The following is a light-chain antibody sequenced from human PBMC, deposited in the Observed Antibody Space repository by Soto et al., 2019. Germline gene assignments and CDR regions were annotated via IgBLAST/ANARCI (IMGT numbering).Light chain of an antibody. Sequence: EIVVTQCPATLSVSPGERSTLSCMASQSVSSNLAWYQQKPGQAPRLLIYGASTRATGIPARFSGSGSGTEFTLTISSLQSEDFAVYYCQQYNNWPRTFGQGTKVDIK. CDR3: QQYNNWPRT. V-gene: IGKV3-15*01. CDR1: QSVSSN. J-gene: IGKJ1*01. CDR2: GAS.